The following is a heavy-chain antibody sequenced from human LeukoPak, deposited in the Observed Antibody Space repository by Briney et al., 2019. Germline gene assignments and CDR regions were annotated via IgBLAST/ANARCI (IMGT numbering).Heavy chain of an antibody. CDR2: IRYDGSNK. Sequence: GGSLRLSCAASGFTFSSYGMHWVRQAPGKGLEWVTFIRYDGSNKYYADSVKGRFTISRDNSKNTLYLRMNSLRAEDTAVYYCAKGYVWEASYYYYYMDVWGKGTTVTISS. V-gene: IGHV3-30*02. CDR3: AKGYVWEASYYYYYMDV. CDR1: GFTFSSYG. D-gene: IGHD3-16*01. J-gene: IGHJ6*03.